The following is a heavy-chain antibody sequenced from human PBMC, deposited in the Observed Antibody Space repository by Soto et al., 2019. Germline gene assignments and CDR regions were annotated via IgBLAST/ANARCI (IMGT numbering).Heavy chain of an antibody. J-gene: IGHJ6*02. CDR1: GGTFSSYA. V-gene: IGHV1-69*06. Sequence: GASVKVSCKASGGTFSSYAISWVRQAPGQGLEWMGGIIPIFGTANYAQKFQGRVTITADKSTSTAYMELSSLRSEDTAVYYCARDPIRVLTRTVVYYGMDVWGQGTTVTVSS. CDR3: ARDPIRVLTRTVVYYGMDV. D-gene: IGHD3-9*01. CDR2: IIPIFGTA.